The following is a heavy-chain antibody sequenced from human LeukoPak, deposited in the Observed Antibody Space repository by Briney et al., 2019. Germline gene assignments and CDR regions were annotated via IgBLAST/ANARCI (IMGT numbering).Heavy chain of an antibody. CDR3: ARDLGPMGGITMIVVATAYFDY. J-gene: IGHJ4*02. V-gene: IGHV3-21*05. Sequence: GGSLRLSCAASGFTFSSYEMNWVRQAPGKGLEWVSYISSSSSYIYYADSVKGRFTISRDNAKNSLYLQMNSLRAEDTAVYYCARDLGPMGGITMIVVATAYFDYWGQGTLVTVSS. D-gene: IGHD3-22*01. CDR2: ISSSSSYI. CDR1: GFTFSSYE.